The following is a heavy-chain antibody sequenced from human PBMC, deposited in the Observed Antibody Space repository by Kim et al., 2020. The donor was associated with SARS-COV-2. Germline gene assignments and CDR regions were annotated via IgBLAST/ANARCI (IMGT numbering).Heavy chain of an antibody. Sequence: GGSLRLSCAASGFIFNVYWMTWVRQAPGKGLEWVANIKEDGSEKYYVDSVKGRFTISRDNAENSLYLQMNNLRAEDTAVYYCATHNDCRVDHRGKGTLV. V-gene: IGHV3-7*01. D-gene: IGHD2-21*02. J-gene: IGHJ1*01. CDR1: GFIFNVYW. CDR3: ATHNDCRVDH. CDR2: IKEDGSEK.